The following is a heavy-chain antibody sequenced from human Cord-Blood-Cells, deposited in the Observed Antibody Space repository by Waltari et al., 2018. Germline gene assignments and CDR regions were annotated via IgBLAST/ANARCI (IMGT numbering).Heavy chain of an antibody. CDR1: GGSFSGYY. CDR3: ARGLRITMVRGVIPFDY. J-gene: IGHJ4*02. D-gene: IGHD3-10*01. Sequence: QVQLQQWGTGLLKPSETLSLTCAVYGGSFSGYYWSWIRQPPGKGLEWVGETKQSGSTNYTPSLKSRVTISVDTSKNQFSLKLSSVTAADTAVYYCARGLRITMVRGVIPFDYWGQGTLVTVSS. CDR2: TKQSGST. V-gene: IGHV4-34*01.